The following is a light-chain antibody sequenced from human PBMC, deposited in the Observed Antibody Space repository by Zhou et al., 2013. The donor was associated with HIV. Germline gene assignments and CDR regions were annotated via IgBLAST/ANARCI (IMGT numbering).Light chain of an antibody. V-gene: IGLV1-51*01. J-gene: IGLJ3*02. CDR1: SSNIGARYD. Sequence: QSVLTQPPSVSGAPGQRVTISCIGSSSNIGARYDVHWYQHIPGTAPRLIIYDNNKRPSGLPDRFSASKSGSSATLAITGLHTGDEAAYYCGVWDSSLNAGVFGGGTDLTVL. CDR2: DNN. CDR3: GVWDSSLNAGV.